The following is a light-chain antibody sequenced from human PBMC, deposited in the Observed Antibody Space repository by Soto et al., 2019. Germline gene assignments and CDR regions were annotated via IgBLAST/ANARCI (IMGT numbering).Light chain of an antibody. Sequence: ETVLTQSPATLSLSPGERATLSCRASQRVSSSLGWYQQKPGQAPRLLIYDASNRATGIPARFSGSGSGTDFILTISSLEPEDFAVYYRQQRSNWPPTFGQGTKVEIK. CDR2: DAS. CDR1: QRVSSS. V-gene: IGKV3-11*01. CDR3: QQRSNWPPT. J-gene: IGKJ1*01.